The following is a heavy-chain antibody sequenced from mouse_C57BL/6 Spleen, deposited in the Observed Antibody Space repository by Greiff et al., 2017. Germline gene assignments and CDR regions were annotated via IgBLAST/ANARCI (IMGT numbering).Heavy chain of an antibody. CDR2: IRSKSNNYAT. Sequence: EAGGGLVQPKGSLKLSCAASGFSFNTYAMNWVRQAPGKGLEWVARIRSKSNNYATYYADSVKDRFTISRDDSESMLYLQMNNLKTEDTAMYYCVRQGSGTSFDYWGQGTTLTVSS. V-gene: IGHV10-1*01. CDR1: GFSFNTYA. D-gene: IGHD4-1*01. J-gene: IGHJ2*01. CDR3: VRQGSGTSFDY.